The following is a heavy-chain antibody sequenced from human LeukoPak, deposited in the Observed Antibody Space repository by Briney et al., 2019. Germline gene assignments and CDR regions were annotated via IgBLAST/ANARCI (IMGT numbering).Heavy chain of an antibody. V-gene: IGHV1-3*04. CDR1: GYTFISYA. D-gene: IGHD3-22*01. Sequence: ASVKVSCRASGYTFISYAMHWVRQAPGQRLEWMGWINTGNGITRYSQNFQGRVTITRDTSASTAYMELSSLRSEDTAVYFCAREGNYYDMWGQGTLVTVSP. CDR3: AREGNYYDM. CDR2: INTGNGIT. J-gene: IGHJ4*02.